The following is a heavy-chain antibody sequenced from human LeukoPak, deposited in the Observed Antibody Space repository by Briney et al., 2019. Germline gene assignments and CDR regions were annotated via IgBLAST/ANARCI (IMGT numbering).Heavy chain of an antibody. D-gene: IGHD3/OR15-3a*01. CDR3: AKDHFLTGYYDFDY. J-gene: IGHJ4*02. CDR1: GFTFSSYA. Sequence: PGGSLRLSCAAAGFTFSSYAMSWVRQAPGKGLEWVSAISGSGGSTYYADSVKGRFTVSRDNSKNTLYLQMNSLRAEDTAVYYCAKDHFLTGYYDFDYWGQGTLVTVSS. CDR2: ISGSGGST. V-gene: IGHV3-23*01.